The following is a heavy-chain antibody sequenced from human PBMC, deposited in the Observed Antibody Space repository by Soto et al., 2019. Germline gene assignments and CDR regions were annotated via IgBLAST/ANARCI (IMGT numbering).Heavy chain of an antibody. J-gene: IGHJ5*02. Sequence: PSETLSLTCTVSGGSISSSSYYWGWIRQPPGKGLEWIGSIYYSGSTYYNPSLKSRVTISVDTSKNQFSLKLSSVTAADTAVYYCARNRITIFGVVPDWFDPWGQGTLGTVSS. CDR1: GGSISSSSYY. CDR3: ARNRITIFGVVPDWFDP. CDR2: IYYSGST. D-gene: IGHD3-3*01. V-gene: IGHV4-39*01.